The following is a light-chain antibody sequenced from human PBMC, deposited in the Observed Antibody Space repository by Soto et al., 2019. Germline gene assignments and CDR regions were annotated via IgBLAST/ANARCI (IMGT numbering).Light chain of an antibody. J-gene: IGKJ2*01. Sequence: DIVMTQSPDSLAVSLGEXATINCTSGRSLFYSPHNKSYLAWYQQKVGQPPQMLIYWASTRESGVPDRFRGSGSGTDFTLTISSLQADDVAVYYCQQYYRAPRTFGQGTKVDIK. CDR1: RSLFYSPHNKSY. V-gene: IGKV4-1*01. CDR2: WAS. CDR3: QQYYRAPRT.